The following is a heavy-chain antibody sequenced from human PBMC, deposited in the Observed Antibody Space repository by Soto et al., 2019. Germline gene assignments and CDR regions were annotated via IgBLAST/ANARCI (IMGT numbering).Heavy chain of an antibody. CDR1: GGSISTYY. CDR3: ARLDSAWYYFDY. D-gene: IGHD6-19*01. J-gene: IGHJ4*02. Sequence: PSETLSLTCIVSGGSISTYYCSWIWQPQGQGQEWIGYSYYNGSTSYYHSLNSRVIISVDTSKNQFSLKMISVTAEDTAVYYCARLDSAWYYFDYWGQGTLVTVTS. CDR2: SYYNGST. V-gene: IGHV4-59*08.